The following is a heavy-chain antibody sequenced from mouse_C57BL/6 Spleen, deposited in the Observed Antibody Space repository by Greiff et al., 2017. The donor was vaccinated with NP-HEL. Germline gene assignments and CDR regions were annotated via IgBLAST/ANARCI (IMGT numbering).Heavy chain of an antibody. J-gene: IGHJ1*03. CDR1: GYTFTSYW. CDR2: IHPNSGST. Sequence: QVQLQQPGAELVKPGASVKLSCKASGYTFTSYWMHWVKQRPGQGLEWIGMIHPNSGSTNYNEKFKSKATLTVDKSSSTAYMQLSSLTSEDSAVYYCSYYGRSHPYWYFDVWGTGTTVTVSS. CDR3: SYYGRSHPYWYFDV. D-gene: IGHD1-1*01. V-gene: IGHV1-64*01.